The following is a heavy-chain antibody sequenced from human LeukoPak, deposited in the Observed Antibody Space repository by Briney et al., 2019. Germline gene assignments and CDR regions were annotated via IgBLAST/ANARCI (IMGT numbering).Heavy chain of an antibody. D-gene: IGHD3-3*01. CDR3: ARVRPYFSPDYYYYYMDV. CDR1: GGSFSGYY. V-gene: IGHV4-34*01. Sequence: SETLSLTCAVYGGSFSGYYWSWIRQPPGKGLEWIGEINHSGSTNYNPSLKSRVTISVDTSKNQFSLKLSSVTAADTAVYYCARVRPYFSPDYYYYYMDVWGKGTTVTISS. CDR2: INHSGST. J-gene: IGHJ6*03.